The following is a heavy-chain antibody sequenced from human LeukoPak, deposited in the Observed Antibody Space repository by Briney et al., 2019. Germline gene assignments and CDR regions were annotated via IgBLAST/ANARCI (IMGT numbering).Heavy chain of an antibody. D-gene: IGHD3-22*01. V-gene: IGHV4-39*02. CDR3: VRDKQMYYFDSGGLGHFDF. CDR2: IYHSGCT. Sequence: PSETLSLTCNVSGASISTGTSYGGWIRQPPGRGLEWIGSIYHSGCTYYNPSLKSRVTISVDTSKNQFSLKLSSLTAADTAVYYCVRDKQMYYFDSGGLGHFDFWGRGTLVTVSS. J-gene: IGHJ2*01. CDR1: GASISTGTSY.